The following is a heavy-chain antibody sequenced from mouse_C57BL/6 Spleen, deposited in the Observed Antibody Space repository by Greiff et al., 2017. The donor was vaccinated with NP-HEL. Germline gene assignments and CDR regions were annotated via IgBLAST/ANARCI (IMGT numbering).Heavy chain of an antibody. V-gene: IGHV1-82*01. CDR1: GYAFSSSW. D-gene: IGHD3-3*01. J-gene: IGHJ4*01. CDR2: IYPGDGDT. CDR3: ARKDTMDY. Sequence: VQLQQSGPELVKPGASVKISCKASGYAFSSSWMNWVKQRPGKGLEWIGRIYPGDGDTNYNGKFKGKATLTADKSSSTAYMQLSSLTSEDSAVYCCARKDTMDYWGQGTSVTVSS.